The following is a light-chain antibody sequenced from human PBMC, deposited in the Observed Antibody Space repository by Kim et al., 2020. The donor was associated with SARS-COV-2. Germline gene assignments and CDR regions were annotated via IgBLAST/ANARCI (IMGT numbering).Light chain of an antibody. CDR3: STYASGNSRI. J-gene: IGLJ2*01. Sequence: QSALTQPASVSGSPGQSITISCTGNSSDLFYYNFISWFQQHPGKAPTLIIFDVNHRPSGISNRFSGSKSGNTASLTISGLQAEDEADYHCSTYASGNSRIFGGGTQLTVL. V-gene: IGLV2-14*03. CDR2: DVN. CDR1: SSDLFYYNF.